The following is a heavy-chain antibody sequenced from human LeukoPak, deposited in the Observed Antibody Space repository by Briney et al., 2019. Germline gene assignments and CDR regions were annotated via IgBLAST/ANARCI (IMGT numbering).Heavy chain of an antibody. CDR2: INHSGST. V-gene: IGHV4-59*01. CDR3: ARTGYSGFDY. Sequence: SETLSLTCTVSGGSISSYYWSWIRQSPGKGLEWIGYINHSGSTKYNPSLKSRGTISVDMFRNQFSLKLSSVTAADTAVYYCARTGYSGFDYWGQGTLVTVSS. J-gene: IGHJ4*02. D-gene: IGHD5-12*01. CDR1: GGSISSYY.